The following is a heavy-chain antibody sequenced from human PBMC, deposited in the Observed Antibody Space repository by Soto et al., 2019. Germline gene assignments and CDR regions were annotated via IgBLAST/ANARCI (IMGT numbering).Heavy chain of an antibody. CDR1: GGTFSSYA. J-gene: IGHJ4*02. Sequence: SVKVSCKASGGTFSSYAISWVRQAPGQGLEWMGGIIPIFGTANYAQKFQGRVTITADESTSTAYMELSSLRSDDTAVYYCASGIAVAGTFDYWGQGTLVTVSS. D-gene: IGHD6-19*01. CDR3: ASGIAVAGTFDY. CDR2: IIPIFGTA. V-gene: IGHV1-69*13.